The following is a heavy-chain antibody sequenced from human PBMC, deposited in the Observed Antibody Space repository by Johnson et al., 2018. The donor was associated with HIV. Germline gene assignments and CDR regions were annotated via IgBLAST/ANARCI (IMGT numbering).Heavy chain of an antibody. CDR2: ISSSGSTI. J-gene: IGHJ3*02. V-gene: IGHV3-11*04. CDR3: ARGMYYNFWSGYGIRWDAFDI. Sequence: QVQLVESGGGLVQPGGSLRLSCAASGFTFSDYYMSWIRKAPGKGLEWVSYISSSGSTIYYADSVKGRFTISRDNAKNSLYLQMNSLRPEDTAVYYCARGMYYNFWSGYGIRWDAFDIWGQGTMVTVSS. D-gene: IGHD3-3*01. CDR1: GFTFSDYY.